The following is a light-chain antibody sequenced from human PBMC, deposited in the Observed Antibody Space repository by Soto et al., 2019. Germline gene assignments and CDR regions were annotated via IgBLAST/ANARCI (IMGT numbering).Light chain of an antibody. J-gene: IGKJ1*01. V-gene: IGKV4-1*01. CDR2: WAS. CDR1: QSVLYSPNNNNY. CDR3: HQYHSAPPT. Sequence: DIVMTQSPDSLAVSLGERATINCKSSQSVLYSPNNNNYLAWYQQKPGQPPKLLVYWASTRESGVPDRFSGSGSGTDFTLTISSLQAEDEAVYYCHQYHSAPPTFGQGTKVEI.